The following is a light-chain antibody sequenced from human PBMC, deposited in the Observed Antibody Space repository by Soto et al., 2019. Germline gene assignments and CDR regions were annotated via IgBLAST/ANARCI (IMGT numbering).Light chain of an antibody. CDR3: SSYTSSSTTYV. V-gene: IGLV2-14*01. CDR2: DVS. CDR1: NSDVGGYNY. J-gene: IGLJ1*01. Sequence: QSVLTQPASVSGSPGQSITISCTGTNSDVGGYNYVSWYQQHPGKAPKLMIYDVSNRPSGVSNRFSGSKSGNTASLTISGLQAEDEADYYCSSYTSSSTTYVFGTGTKVTVL.